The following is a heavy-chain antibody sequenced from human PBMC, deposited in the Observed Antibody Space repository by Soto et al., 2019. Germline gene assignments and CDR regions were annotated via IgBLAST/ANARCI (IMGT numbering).Heavy chain of an antibody. Sequence: SETLSLTCAIYGASLGGFHWTWLRQAPGKGLEWIGELIHGGSTNYNPSLKSRVSFSLDTSKNQFSLHLMSVTAADTAVYYCARSPLGYDYVRQTWREVGDSFDIWGRGTMVTVS. CDR1: GASLGGFH. CDR3: ARSPLGYDYVRQTWREVGDSFDI. J-gene: IGHJ3*02. V-gene: IGHV4-34*12. D-gene: IGHD3-16*01. CDR2: LIHGGST.